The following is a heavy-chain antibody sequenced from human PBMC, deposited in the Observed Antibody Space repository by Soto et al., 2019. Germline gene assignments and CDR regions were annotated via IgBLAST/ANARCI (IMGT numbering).Heavy chain of an antibody. V-gene: IGHV1-69*02. CDR3: ARGPLVVLNYFES. J-gene: IGHJ4*02. Sequence: QVQLVQSGAEVKKPGSSVKVSCKASGGTFRNYPINWVRQAPGQGLEWMGSIFPLTDIPDYAQNFQARLTISADKSTSTAYTELSSLTSDDTAMYFCARGPLVVLNYFESWGQGTLVTVSS. CDR2: IFPLTDIP. CDR1: GGTFRNYP.